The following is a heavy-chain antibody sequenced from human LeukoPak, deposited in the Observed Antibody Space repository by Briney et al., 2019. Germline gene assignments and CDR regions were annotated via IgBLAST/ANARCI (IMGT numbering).Heavy chain of an antibody. CDR2: IYTSGST. CDR3: ARGPYCGGDCYLGYMDV. CDR1: GDSISSGIHY. J-gene: IGHJ6*03. D-gene: IGHD2-21*02. V-gene: IGHV4-61*02. Sequence: SETLSLTCTVSGDSISSGIHYWNWIRQPAGKGLEWIGRIYTSGSTNYNPSLKSRVTISLDTSKNQFSLNVSSVTAADTAVYYCARGPYCGGDCYLGYMDVWGKGTTVTISS.